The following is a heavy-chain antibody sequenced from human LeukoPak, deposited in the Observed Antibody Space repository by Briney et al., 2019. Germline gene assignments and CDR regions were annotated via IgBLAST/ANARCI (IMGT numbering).Heavy chain of an antibody. CDR3: ARDVVVVPAAIGLDDY. V-gene: IGHV3-21*01. J-gene: IGHJ4*02. CDR2: ISSSSYI. Sequence: GGSLRLSCAASGFTFSSYSMNWVRQAPGKGLEWVSSISSSSYIYYADSVKGRFTISRDNAKNSLYLQMNSLRAEDTAVYYCARDVVVVPAAIGLDDYWGQGTLVTVSS. CDR1: GFTFSSYS. D-gene: IGHD2-2*01.